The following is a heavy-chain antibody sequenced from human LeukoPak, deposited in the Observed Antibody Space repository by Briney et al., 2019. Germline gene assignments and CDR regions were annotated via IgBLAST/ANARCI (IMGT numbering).Heavy chain of an antibody. CDR2: VTGSGGTT. D-gene: IGHD3-22*01. V-gene: IGHV3-23*01. J-gene: IGHJ4*02. CDR1: GFNFRNYA. Sequence: GGSLRLSCAASGFNFRNYAMNWVRQAPGKGLEWVSAVTGSGGTTYYADSVKGRFTISRDNSINTLYLQMNSLRAEDTAVYYCTRTFYLGSSSYFYFWGLGTLVTVSP. CDR3: TRTFYLGSSSYFYF.